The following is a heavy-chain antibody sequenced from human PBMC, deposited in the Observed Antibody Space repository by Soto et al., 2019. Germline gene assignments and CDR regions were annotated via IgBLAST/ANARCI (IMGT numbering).Heavy chain of an antibody. CDR3: AKGQGESGSYHGPYYYDGRDV. CDR2: ISYDGSNK. V-gene: IGHV3-30*18. Sequence: GGSLTLSCAASGFTFSSYGMHWVRQAPGKGLEWVAVISYDGSNKYYADSVKGRFTISRDNSKNTLYLQMNSLRAEDTAVYYCAKGQGESGSYHGPYYYDGRDVWGGGTRVTVSS. J-gene: IGHJ6*04. D-gene: IGHD1-26*01. CDR1: GFTFSSYG.